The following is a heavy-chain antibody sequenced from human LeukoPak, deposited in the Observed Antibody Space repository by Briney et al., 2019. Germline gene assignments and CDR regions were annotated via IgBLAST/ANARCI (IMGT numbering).Heavy chain of an antibody. V-gene: IGHV3-30*18. CDR1: GFTFSSYG. CDR3: EKDLSGYGPVYGMDV. D-gene: IGHD3-22*01. CDR2: ISYDGSNK. J-gene: IGHJ6*02. Sequence: GRSLRLSCAASGFTFSSYGMHWVRQAPGKGLEWVAVISYDGSNKYYADSVKGRFTISRDNSKNTLYLQMNSLRAEDTAVYYCEKDLSGYGPVYGMDVWGQGTTVTVSS.